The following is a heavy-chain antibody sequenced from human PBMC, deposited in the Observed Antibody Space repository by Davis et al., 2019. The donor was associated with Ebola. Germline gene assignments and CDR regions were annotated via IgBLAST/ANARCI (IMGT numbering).Heavy chain of an antibody. CDR3: ARDHVTMVRGVNRWYYGMDV. Sequence: HTGGSLRLSCAASGFTFSSYWMHWVRQAPGKGLVWVSRINSDGSSTSYADSVKGRFTISRDNAKNTLYLQMNSLRAEDTAVYYCARDHVTMVRGVNRWYYGMDVWGQGTTVTVSS. V-gene: IGHV3-74*01. CDR1: GFTFSSYW. CDR2: INSDGSST. D-gene: IGHD3-10*01. J-gene: IGHJ6*02.